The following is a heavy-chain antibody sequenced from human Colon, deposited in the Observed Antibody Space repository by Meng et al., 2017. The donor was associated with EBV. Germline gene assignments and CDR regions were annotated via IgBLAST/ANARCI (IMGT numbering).Heavy chain of an antibody. Sequence: HLHTWGAGCLKLSQTRSLPCAFFGGSFSGNSWTWIRQSPGEGLEWIGEIHHSGSTKYNPSLKNRVSISLDTSKKQFSLQLTSVTAADTAVYFCARDPAQEDFDTSGYMYDSWGPGTLVTVSS. CDR2: IHHSGST. D-gene: IGHD3-22*01. CDR1: GGSFSGNS. V-gene: IGHV4-34*01. J-gene: IGHJ5*01. CDR3: ARDPAQEDFDTSGYMYDS.